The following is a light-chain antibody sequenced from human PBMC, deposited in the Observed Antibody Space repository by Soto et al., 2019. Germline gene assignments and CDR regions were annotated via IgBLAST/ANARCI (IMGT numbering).Light chain of an antibody. J-gene: IGKJ1*01. Sequence: DIQMTQSPSTLSSSVGDRVTITCRASQSISSWLAWYQQKPGKAPKLLIYDASSLESGVPSRFSGSGSGTEFALTISSLQPDDFASDFCQQYESRRRWTFGQGTKVDIK. CDR1: QSISSW. CDR2: DAS. V-gene: IGKV1-5*01. CDR3: QQYESRRRWT.